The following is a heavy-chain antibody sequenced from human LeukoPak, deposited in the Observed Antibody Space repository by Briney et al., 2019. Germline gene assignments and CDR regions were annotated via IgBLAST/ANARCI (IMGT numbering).Heavy chain of an antibody. J-gene: IGHJ3*02. V-gene: IGHV3-33*01. CDR2: IWYDGSNK. D-gene: IGHD6-19*01. CDR1: GFTFSNYG. CDR3: ARGAIAVAGPRRAFDI. Sequence: GGSLRLSCAASGFTFSNYGMHWVRQAPGKGLEWVAIIWYDGSNKYYADSVKGRFTISRDNAKNTLYLQMNTLRAEDTAVYYCARGAIAVAGPRRAFDIWGQGTMVTVSS.